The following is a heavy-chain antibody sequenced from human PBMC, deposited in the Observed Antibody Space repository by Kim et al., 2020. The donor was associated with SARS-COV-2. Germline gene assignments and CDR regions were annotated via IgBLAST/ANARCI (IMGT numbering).Heavy chain of an antibody. CDR3: AKEGSSSWSDY. V-gene: IGHV3-23*01. J-gene: IGHJ4*02. CDR2: T. D-gene: IGHD6-13*01. Sequence: TYYADSVKGRFTISRDNSKNTLYLQTNRLRAGETAIYYGAKEGSSSWSDYWGQGTLVTVSS.